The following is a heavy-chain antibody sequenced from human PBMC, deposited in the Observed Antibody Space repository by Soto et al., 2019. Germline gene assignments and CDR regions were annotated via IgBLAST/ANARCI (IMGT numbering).Heavy chain of an antibody. CDR2: ISGSGGST. Sequence: AGGSLRLSCAASGFTFSSYAMSWVRQAPGKGLEWVSAISGSGGSTYYADSVKGRFTISRDNSKNTLYLQMNSLRAEDTAVYYCAKGNRIVVVPAALDYWGQGTLVTVSS. CDR3: AKGNRIVVVPAALDY. CDR1: GFTFSSYA. D-gene: IGHD2-2*01. V-gene: IGHV3-23*01. J-gene: IGHJ4*02.